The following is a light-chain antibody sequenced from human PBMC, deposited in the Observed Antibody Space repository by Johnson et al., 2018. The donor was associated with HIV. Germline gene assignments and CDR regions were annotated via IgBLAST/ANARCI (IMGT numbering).Light chain of an antibody. CDR3: GTWHNSLDAYV. Sequence: QSVLTQPPSVSAAPGQKVTISCSGSSSNIGNNYVSWYQQFSGTAHKLLIYENNKRPSGITDRFSGSKPGTSATLGTTELQAGDQADYYCGTWHNSLDAYVFGTGTKVTVL. CDR1: SSNIGNNY. CDR2: ENN. J-gene: IGLJ1*01. V-gene: IGLV1-51*02.